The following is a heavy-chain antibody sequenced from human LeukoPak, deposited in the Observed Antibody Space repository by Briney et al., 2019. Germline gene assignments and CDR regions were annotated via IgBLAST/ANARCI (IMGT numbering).Heavy chain of an antibody. Sequence: PGGSLTLSCAASGFIFSTYWMHWVRRAPGKGPVWFSRIKSDGSSPSYADSVKGRFTISRENAKNTVYLQMNSLRAEDTAVYYCAKDGHYSNFYFDYWGQGTLVTVSS. D-gene: IGHD4-11*01. J-gene: IGHJ4*02. CDR3: AKDGHYSNFYFDY. CDR1: GFIFSTYW. CDR2: IKSDGSSP. V-gene: IGHV3-74*01.